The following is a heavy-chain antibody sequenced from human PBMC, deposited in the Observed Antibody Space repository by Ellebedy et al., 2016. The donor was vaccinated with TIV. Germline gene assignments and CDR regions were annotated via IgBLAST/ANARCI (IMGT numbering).Heavy chain of an antibody. Sequence: MPGGSLRLSCTVSGGSISSYYWSWIRQPPGKGLEWMGYIYDSGSTNYYPSLKSRVTISVDTSKNQFSLTLSSVTAADTAVYYCARHRVIRGKMPSIYFDYWGQGALVTVSS. CDR3: ARHRVIRGKMPSIYFDY. V-gene: IGHV4-59*08. J-gene: IGHJ4*02. D-gene: IGHD3-3*01. CDR1: GGSISSYY. CDR2: IYDSGST.